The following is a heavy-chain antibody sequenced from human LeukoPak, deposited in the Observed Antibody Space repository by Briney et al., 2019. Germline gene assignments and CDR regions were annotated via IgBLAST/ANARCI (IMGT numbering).Heavy chain of an antibody. CDR2: TYYRSKWFY. J-gene: IGHJ5*02. CDR3: TRDPPNDQSYDL. Sequence: SQTRSLTCPLSLDIVSNNSSAWNWIRQSPSRGFEGLGRTYYRSKWFYDYAVSVKSRITINPDTSKNQFSLQLNSVNPEDTAMYYCTRDPPNDQSYDLWGQGTLVSVS. V-gene: IGHV6-1*01. CDR1: LDIVSNNSSA. D-gene: IGHD1-1*01.